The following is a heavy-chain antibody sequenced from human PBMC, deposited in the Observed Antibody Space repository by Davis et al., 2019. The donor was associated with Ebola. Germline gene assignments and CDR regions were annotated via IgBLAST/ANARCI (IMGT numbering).Heavy chain of an antibody. J-gene: IGHJ3*02. CDR2: ISAYNGNT. CDR3: ARERDLVDRAFDI. V-gene: IGHV1-18*01. Sequence: ASVKVSCKASGYTFTSYGISWVRQAPGQGLEWMGWISAYNGNTKYSQKFQGRITITRDTSASIAYMELRSLRSEDTAVYYCARERDLVDRAFDIWGQGTMVTVSS. D-gene: IGHD3-9*01. CDR1: GYTFTSYG.